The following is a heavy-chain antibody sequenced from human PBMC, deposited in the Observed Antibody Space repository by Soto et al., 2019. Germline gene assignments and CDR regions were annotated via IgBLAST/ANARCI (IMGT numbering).Heavy chain of an antibody. J-gene: IGHJ4*02. CDR3: ARDESIAAVY. CDR1: GYSFTSHY. D-gene: IGHD6-13*01. CDR2: INPGNGNI. V-gene: IGHV1-3*01. Sequence: ALVKVSCKAIGYSFTSHYMHWVRQAPGQGLEWMGTINPGNGNIEYAQKFQGRVTITRDTSASIAYMELSSLRYEDTAVYYCARDESIAAVYWGQGTLVTVSS.